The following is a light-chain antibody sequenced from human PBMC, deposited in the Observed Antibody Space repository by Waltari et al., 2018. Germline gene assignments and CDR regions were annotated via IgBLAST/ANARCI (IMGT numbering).Light chain of an antibody. CDR1: SSDVGPSNY. J-gene: IGLJ2*01. Sequence: QSALTQPASVSGSPGQSITIPCPGTSSDVGPSNYVSWYQHHPGKAPKIMIYQVSNRPSGVSNRLSGSKSGNTASLTISGLQAEDEGDYYCSSYTTSGTFVFGGGTKLTVL. CDR3: SSYTTSGTFV. V-gene: IGLV2-14*01. CDR2: QVS.